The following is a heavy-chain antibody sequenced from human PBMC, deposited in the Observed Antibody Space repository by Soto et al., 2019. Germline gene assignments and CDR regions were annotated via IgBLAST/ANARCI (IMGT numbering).Heavy chain of an antibody. V-gene: IGHV3-30-3*01. D-gene: IGHD3-10*01. J-gene: IGHJ6*02. CDR1: GFTFSSYA. Sequence: QVQLVESGGGVVQPGRSLRLSCAASGFTFSSYAMHWVRQAPGKGLEWVAVISYDGSNKYYADSVKGRFTISRDNSKNTLYLQMNSLRAEDTAVYYCARDCLVWFGELVGGMDVWGQGTTVTVSS. CDR3: ARDCLVWFGELVGGMDV. CDR2: ISYDGSNK.